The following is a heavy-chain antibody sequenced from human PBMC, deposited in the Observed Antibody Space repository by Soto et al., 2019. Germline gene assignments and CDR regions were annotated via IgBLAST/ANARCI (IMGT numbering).Heavy chain of an antibody. V-gene: IGHV2-5*01. Sequence: QITVKGSGPTLVKPTQTLTLTCSLSGISLSTSGVGLGWIRQTPGKALEWLALIYWNDDKHYSPSLKGRLTSTQDTSKNQAVLTMTDMDPVDTATDYCARGLATLPVFAFDVWGQGTVVTGSS. CDR1: GISLSTSGVG. D-gene: IGHD6-6*01. J-gene: IGHJ3*01. CDR3: ARGLATLPVFAFDV. CDR2: IYWNDDK.